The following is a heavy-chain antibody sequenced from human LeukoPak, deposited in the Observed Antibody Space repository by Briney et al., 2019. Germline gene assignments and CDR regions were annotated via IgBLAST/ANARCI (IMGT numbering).Heavy chain of an antibody. CDR2: IKQDGSDK. CDR3: ARDSAAYYYYYYMDV. V-gene: IGHV3-7*01. Sequence: PGGSLRLSCAASGFTFTTYWMTWVRQAPGKGLEWVANIKQDGSDKYYVDSVKGRFTISRDNARKSVYLQMNSLRAEDTAVYYCARDSAAYYYYYYMDVWGKGTTVTISS. CDR1: GFTFTTYW. J-gene: IGHJ6*03. D-gene: IGHD2-15*01.